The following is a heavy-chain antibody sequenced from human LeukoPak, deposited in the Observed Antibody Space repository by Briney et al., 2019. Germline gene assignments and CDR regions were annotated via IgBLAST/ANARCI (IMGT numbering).Heavy chain of an antibody. Sequence: PSETLSLTCTVSGGSISSGGYYWTWIRQHPGKGLEWIGYISYSGNTDYNPPLKSRATISVDTSKNQFSLKLSSVTAADTAVYYCARAQLRKAMSFDCWGQGTLVTVSS. V-gene: IGHV4-31*03. D-gene: IGHD1-1*01. CDR1: GGSISSGGYY. CDR2: ISYSGNT. CDR3: ARAQLRKAMSFDC. J-gene: IGHJ4*02.